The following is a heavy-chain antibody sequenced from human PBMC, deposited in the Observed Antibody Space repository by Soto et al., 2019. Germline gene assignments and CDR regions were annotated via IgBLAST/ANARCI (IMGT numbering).Heavy chain of an antibody. CDR3: ARESGEAIFGVVIMDY. V-gene: IGHV1-18*01. J-gene: IGHJ4*02. CDR1: GYTFTSYG. Sequence: ASVKVSCKASGYTFTSYGISWVRQAPGQGLEWMGWISGYNGNTNYAQKLQGRVTMTTDTSTSTAYMELRSLRSDDTAVYYCARESGEAIFGVVIMDYWGQGTLVTVSS. D-gene: IGHD3-3*01. CDR2: ISGYNGNT.